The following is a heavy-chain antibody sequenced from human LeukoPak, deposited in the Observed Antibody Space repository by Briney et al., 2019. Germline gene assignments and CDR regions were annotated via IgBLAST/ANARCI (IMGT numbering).Heavy chain of an antibody. CDR1: GFXFSSYW. V-gene: IGHV3-74*01. CDR2: TSGDGSST. CDR3: ARGGWGTAIDY. J-gene: IGHJ4*02. D-gene: IGHD1-7*01. Sequence: PGGSLRLSCAASGFXFSSYWMHWVRQAPGKGPVWVSYTSGDGSSTTYADSVKGRFTISRGNAKNTLDLQMNSLRAEDTAVYYCARGGWGTAIDYWAQGTLVTVSS.